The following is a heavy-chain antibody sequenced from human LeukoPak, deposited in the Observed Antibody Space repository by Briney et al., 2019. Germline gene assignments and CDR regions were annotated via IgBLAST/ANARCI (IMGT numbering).Heavy chain of an antibody. CDR2: INPNSGGT. D-gene: IGHD2-2*01. V-gene: IGHV1-2*02. CDR1: GYTFTSYG. J-gene: IGHJ5*02. Sequence: ASVKVSCKASGYTFTSYGISWVRQAPGQGLEWMGWINPNSGGTNYAQKFQGRVTMTRDTSISTAYMELSRLRSDDTAVYYCARERSRIVVVPAAPRTWFDPWGQGTLVTVSS. CDR3: ARERSRIVVVPAAPRTWFDP.